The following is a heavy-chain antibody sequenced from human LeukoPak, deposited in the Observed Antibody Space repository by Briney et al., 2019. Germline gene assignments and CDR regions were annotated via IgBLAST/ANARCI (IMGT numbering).Heavy chain of an antibody. D-gene: IGHD3-22*01. CDR2: ISASTGYI. CDR3: ARGYYDSSGMAFDY. V-gene: IGHV3-21*01. J-gene: IGHJ4*02. Sequence: PGGSLRLSCASSGFTFSTYSMNWVRQAPGKGLEWVSSISASTGYIYNADSVKGRFTISRDNSKNTLYLQMNSLRAEDTAVYYCARGYYDSSGMAFDYWGQGTLATVSS. CDR1: GFTFSTYS.